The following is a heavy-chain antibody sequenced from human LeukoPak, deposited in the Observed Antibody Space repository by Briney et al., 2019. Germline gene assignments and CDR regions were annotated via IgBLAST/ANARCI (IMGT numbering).Heavy chain of an antibody. CDR3: AGLVGRYSSGLYYYYFGY. CDR2: MYLSGTT. D-gene: IGHD3-22*01. J-gene: IGHJ4*02. V-gene: IGHV4-4*02. CDR1: GDSINSLDL. Sequence: SETLSLTCAVSGDSINSLDLWSWVRQPPGKGLEWIGEMYLSGTTHSNPSVKSRVTISIDKSKNQFFLNLSSVTAADTAVYYCAGLVGRYSSGLYYYYFGYWGQGTLVTVSS.